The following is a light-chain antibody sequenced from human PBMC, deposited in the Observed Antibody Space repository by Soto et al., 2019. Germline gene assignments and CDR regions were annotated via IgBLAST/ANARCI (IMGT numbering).Light chain of an antibody. CDR2: GAS. V-gene: IGKV3-20*01. J-gene: IGKJ2*01. CDR3: QQYDSSPYT. Sequence: EIALTQSPGTLSLSPGERATLSCRASQSVSRSYLAWYQQKPGQAPRLLIYGASTRATGIPDSFSGSGSGTDFTLTISRLEPEDFAVYYCQQYDSSPYTFGQGTKLEIK. CDR1: QSVSRSY.